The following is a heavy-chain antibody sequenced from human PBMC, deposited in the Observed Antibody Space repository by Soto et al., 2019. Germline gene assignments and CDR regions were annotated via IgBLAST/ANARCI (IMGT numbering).Heavy chain of an antibody. CDR1: GYTFTSYG. V-gene: IGHV1-18*01. J-gene: IGHJ5*02. Sequence: ASVKVSCKASGYTFTSYGISWVRQAPGQGLEWMGWISAYNGNTNYAQKLQGRVTMTTDTSTSTAYMELSSLRAEDTAVYYCARDVTSSTYYYLSPGGFDPWGQGTLVTVSS. D-gene: IGHD3-22*01. CDR2: ISAYNGNT. CDR3: ARDVTSSTYYYLSPGGFDP.